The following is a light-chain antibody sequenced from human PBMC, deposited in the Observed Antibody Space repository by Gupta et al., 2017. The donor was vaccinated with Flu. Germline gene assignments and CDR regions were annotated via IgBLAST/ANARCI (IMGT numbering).Light chain of an antibody. CDR2: DAS. Sequence: DIQMTQSPSSLSASVGDRVTITCQASQDISNYLNWYQHKPGKAPKLLIYDASNLETGVPSRFSGSGSGTDFTFTIRSLQPEDIATYYCQQYDNLLLTFGGGTKVEMK. CDR3: QQYDNLLLT. J-gene: IGKJ4*01. CDR1: QDISNY. V-gene: IGKV1-33*01.